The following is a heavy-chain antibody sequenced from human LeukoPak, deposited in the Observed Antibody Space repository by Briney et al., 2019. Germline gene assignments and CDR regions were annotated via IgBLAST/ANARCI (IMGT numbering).Heavy chain of an antibody. J-gene: IGHJ4*02. Sequence: GGSLRLSCAASGFTFSSYAMSWVRQAPGKGLEWVSAISGSGSNTYYADSVKGRFTISRDNSKNTLYLQMNSLRAEDTAVYYCAKDLSGYGGNPAGDYWGQGTLVTVSS. CDR2: ISGSGSNT. V-gene: IGHV3-23*01. D-gene: IGHD4-23*01. CDR3: AKDLSGYGGNPAGDY. CDR1: GFTFSSYA.